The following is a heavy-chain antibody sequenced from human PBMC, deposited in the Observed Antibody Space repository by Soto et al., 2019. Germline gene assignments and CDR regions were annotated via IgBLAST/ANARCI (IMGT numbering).Heavy chain of an antibody. D-gene: IGHD3-3*01. J-gene: IGHJ5*02. CDR2: ISWNSGSI. V-gene: IGHV3-9*01. CDR3: AKDRYDFWSGGNWFDP. Sequence: EVQLVESGGGLVQPGRSLRLSCAASGFTFDDYAMHWVRQAPGKGLEWVSGISWNSGSIGYADSVKGRFTITRDNAKNSLYLQMNSLRAEDTALYYRAKDRYDFWSGGNWFDPWGQGTLVTVSS. CDR1: GFTFDDYA.